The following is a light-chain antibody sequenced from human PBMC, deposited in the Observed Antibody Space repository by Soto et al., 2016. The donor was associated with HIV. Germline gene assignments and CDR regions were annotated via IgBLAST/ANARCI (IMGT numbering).Light chain of an antibody. CDR3: QVWDVNSDHYV. CDR2: DDS. Sequence: SYVLTQPPSVSVAPGKTARITCGGNNIGSKSVHWYQRKPGQAPVLVVYDDSDRPSGIPERFSGSNSANTATLTISRVEAGDEADYYCQVWDVNSDHYVFGPGTKVTVL. V-gene: IGLV3-21*03. CDR1: NIGSKS. J-gene: IGLJ1*01.